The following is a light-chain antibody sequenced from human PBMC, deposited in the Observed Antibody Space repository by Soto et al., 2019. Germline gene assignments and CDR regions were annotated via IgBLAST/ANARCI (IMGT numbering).Light chain of an antibody. CDR2: YAS. J-gene: IGKJ4*01. V-gene: IGKV3-15*01. Sequence: EIVMTQSPATLSVSPGEGATLSCKASQNVYNNLAWYQQRPGQPPRLFIYYASTRATGISARFSGSGYGTEFTLTISSLQSEDFAVYFCQQCRNWPLTFGGGTKVEIK. CDR3: QQCRNWPLT. CDR1: QNVYNN.